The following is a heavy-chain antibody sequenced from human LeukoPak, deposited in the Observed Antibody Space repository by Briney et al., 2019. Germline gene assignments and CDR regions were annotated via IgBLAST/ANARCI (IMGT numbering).Heavy chain of an antibody. Sequence: PGGSLRLSCAASGFTFSSNYMSWVRQAPGKGLEWVSVIYSGGSTYYADSVKGRFTISRDNSKNTLYLQMNSLRAEDTAVYYCARDTSEVYYYYMDVWGKGTTVTVSS. CDR2: IYSGGST. V-gene: IGHV3-66*02. D-gene: IGHD3-3*01. CDR1: GFTFSSNY. CDR3: ARDTSEVYYYYMDV. J-gene: IGHJ6*03.